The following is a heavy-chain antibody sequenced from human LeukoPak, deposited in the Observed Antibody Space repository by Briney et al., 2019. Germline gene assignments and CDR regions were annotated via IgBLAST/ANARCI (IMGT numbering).Heavy chain of an antibody. J-gene: IGHJ4*02. D-gene: IGHD1-26*01. CDR3: ARFKGGRGKRCFDY. V-gene: IGHV3-7*03. Sequence: GGSLRLSCAASGFTFSSYWMSWVRQAPGKGLEWVANIKQDGSEKYYVDSVKGRFTISRDNAKNSLYLQMNSLRAEDTAVYYCARFKGGRGKRCFDYWGQGTLVTVSS. CDR2: IKQDGSEK. CDR1: GFTFSSYW.